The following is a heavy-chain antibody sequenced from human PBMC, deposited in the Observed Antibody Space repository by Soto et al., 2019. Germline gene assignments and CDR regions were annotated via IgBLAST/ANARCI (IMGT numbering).Heavy chain of an antibody. CDR3: ARSQGSSTSLEIYYYYYYGMDV. CDR1: GGTFSSYA. J-gene: IGHJ6*02. V-gene: IGHV1-69*01. CDR2: IIPISDTT. Sequence: QVQLVQSGAEVKKPGSSVKVSCKASGGTFSSYAISWVRQAPGQGLEWMGGIIPISDTTNYAQKFQGRVTITPDDSTSTAYMELSSRRSEDTAVYYCARSQGSSTSLEIYYYYYYGMDVWGQGTTVTVSS. D-gene: IGHD2-2*01.